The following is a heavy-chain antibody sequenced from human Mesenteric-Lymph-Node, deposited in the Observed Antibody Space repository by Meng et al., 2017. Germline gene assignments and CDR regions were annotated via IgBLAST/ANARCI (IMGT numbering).Heavy chain of an antibody. CDR3: ARVYGSGIWGSRYGMDV. D-gene: IGHD3-10*01. CDR2: TYYRSKWYN. J-gene: IGHJ6*02. V-gene: IGHV6-1*01. CDR1: GDSVSSNSAA. Sequence: SQTLSLTCAISGDSVSSNSAAWNWIRQSPSRGLEWLGRTYYRSKWYNDYAVSVKSRITINPDTSKNQFSLQLNSVTPEDTAVYYCARVYGSGIWGSRYGMDVWGQGTTVTVSS.